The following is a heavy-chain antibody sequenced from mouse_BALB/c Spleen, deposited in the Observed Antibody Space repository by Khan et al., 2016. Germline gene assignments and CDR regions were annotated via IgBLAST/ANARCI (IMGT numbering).Heavy chain of an antibody. CDR1: GYSITSDYA. D-gene: IGHD3-1*01. Sequence: EVQLQESGPGLVKPSQSLSLTCTVTGYSITSDYAWNRIRQFPGNKLEWMGYIRYSGSTSYNPSLKSRISITRDTSKNQFFLQLNSVTTEDTATYYCARSGIYYFDYWGQGTTLTVSS. J-gene: IGHJ2*01. CDR2: IRYSGST. V-gene: IGHV3-2*02. CDR3: ARSGIYYFDY.